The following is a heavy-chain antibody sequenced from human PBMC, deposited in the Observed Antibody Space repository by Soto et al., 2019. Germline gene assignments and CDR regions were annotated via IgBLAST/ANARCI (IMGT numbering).Heavy chain of an antibody. CDR3: AKGFEVRWIQLWLPGAFDI. CDR2: ISGSGGST. V-gene: IGHV3-23*01. CDR1: GFTFSSYA. Sequence: EVQLLESGGGLVQPGGSLRLSCAASGFTFSSYAMSWVRQAPGKGLEWVSGISGSGGSTYYADSVKGRFTISRDNSKNTLYLQMNSLRAEDTAVYYCAKGFEVRWIQLWLPGAFDIWGQGTKVTVSS. D-gene: IGHD5-18*01. J-gene: IGHJ3*02.